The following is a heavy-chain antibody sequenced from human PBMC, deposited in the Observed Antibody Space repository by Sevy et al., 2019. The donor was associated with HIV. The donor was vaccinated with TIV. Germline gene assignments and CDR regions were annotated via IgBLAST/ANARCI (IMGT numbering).Heavy chain of an antibody. J-gene: IGHJ3*01. V-gene: IGHV3-20*04. D-gene: IGHD3-22*01. Sequence: LSLTCAASGFIFPDYAMSWVRQPPGKGLEWVSGINWNADNTGYADSLKGRFTISRDNAKNSLYLEINSLRAEDTALYYCARSTYYYDTTGYGAFDLWGQGTLVTVSS. CDR3: ARSTYYYDTTGYGAFDL. CDR2: INWNADNT. CDR1: GFIFPDYA.